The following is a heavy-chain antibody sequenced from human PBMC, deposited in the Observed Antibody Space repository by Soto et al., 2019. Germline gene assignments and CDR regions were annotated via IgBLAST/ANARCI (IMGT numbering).Heavy chain of an antibody. CDR2: VYKTGNT. CDR1: GGSVSSATYC. CDR3: ARQGGHDICSGSIGL. V-gene: IGHV4-39*01. J-gene: IGHJ4*02. D-gene: IGHD2-15*01. Sequence: QLQLQLSGPGLVKPSETLSLICTVSGGSVSSATYCWAWIRQPPGKGLEYIGSVYKTGNTYYNPSLKSRVTMSIDTSNNQFSLKLTSVTAADTALYYCARQGGHDICSGSIGLWDQRTLVTVSS.